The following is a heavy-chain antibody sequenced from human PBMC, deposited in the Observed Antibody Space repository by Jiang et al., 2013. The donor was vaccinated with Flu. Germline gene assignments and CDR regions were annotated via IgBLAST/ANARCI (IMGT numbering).Heavy chain of an antibody. V-gene: IGHV4-34*01. Sequence: LLKPSETLSLTCAVYGGSFSGYYWSWIRQPPGKGLEWIGEINHSGSTNYNPSLKSRVTISVDTSKNQFSLKLSSVTAADTAVYYCARDMRRFRGVMYYGMDVWGQGTTVTVSS. D-gene: IGHD3-16*01. CDR1: GGSFSGYY. CDR2: INHSGST. CDR3: ARDMRRFRGVMYYGMDV. J-gene: IGHJ6*02.